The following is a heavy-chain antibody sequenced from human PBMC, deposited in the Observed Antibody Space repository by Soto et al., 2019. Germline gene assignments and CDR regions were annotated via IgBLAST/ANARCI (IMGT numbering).Heavy chain of an antibody. J-gene: IGHJ4*02. D-gene: IGHD6-19*01. Sequence: GGSLRLSCAASGFTFSSYAMHWVRQAPGKGLEWVGVISYDGSNKYYADSVKGRFTISRDNSKNTLYLQMNSLRAEDTAVYYCARAGVAVAGAFDYWGQGTLVTVSS. V-gene: IGHV3-30-3*01. CDR1: GFTFSSYA. CDR3: ARAGVAVAGAFDY. CDR2: ISYDGSNK.